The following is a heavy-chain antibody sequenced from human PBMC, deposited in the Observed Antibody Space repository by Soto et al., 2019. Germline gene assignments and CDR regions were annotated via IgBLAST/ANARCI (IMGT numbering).Heavy chain of an antibody. J-gene: IGHJ5*02. Sequence: QVQLQESGPGLVKPSETLSLTCTVSGGSISSYYWSWIRQPPGKGLEWIGYIYYSGSTNYNPSLESRVTISVDTSKNQCSMSLSSVTAADTAVYYCARRGWGSGWYWFDPWGQGTLVTVSS. V-gene: IGHV4-59*08. CDR3: ARRGWGSGWYWFDP. CDR2: IYYSGST. D-gene: IGHD6-19*01. CDR1: GGSISSYY.